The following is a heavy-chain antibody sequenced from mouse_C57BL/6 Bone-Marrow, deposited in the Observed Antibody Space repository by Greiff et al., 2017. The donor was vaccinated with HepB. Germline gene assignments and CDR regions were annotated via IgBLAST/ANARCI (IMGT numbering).Heavy chain of an antibody. CDR3: ARSQIYDGYYEDY. V-gene: IGHV5-17*01. J-gene: IGHJ2*01. Sequence: DVMLVESGGGLVKPGGSLKLSCAASGFTFSDYGMHWVRQAPEKGLEWVAYISSGSSTIYYADTVKGRFTISRDNAKNTLFLQMTSLRSEDTAMYYCARSQIYDGYYEDYWGQGTTLTVSS. D-gene: IGHD2-3*01. CDR2: ISSGSSTI. CDR1: GFTFSDYG.